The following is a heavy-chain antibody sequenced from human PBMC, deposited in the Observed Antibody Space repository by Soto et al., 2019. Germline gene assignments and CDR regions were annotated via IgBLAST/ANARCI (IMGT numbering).Heavy chain of an antibody. CDR1: GGSISSGGYY. CDR2: IYYSGST. CDR3: ARGAVQLWSDYYYGMDV. D-gene: IGHD5-18*01. V-gene: IGHV4-31*03. Sequence: SETLSLTCTVSGGSISSGGYYWSWIRQHPGKGLEWTGYIYYSGSTYYNPSLKSRVTISVDTSKNQFSLKLSSVTAADTAVYYCARGAVQLWSDYYYGMDVWGQGTTVTVSS. J-gene: IGHJ6*02.